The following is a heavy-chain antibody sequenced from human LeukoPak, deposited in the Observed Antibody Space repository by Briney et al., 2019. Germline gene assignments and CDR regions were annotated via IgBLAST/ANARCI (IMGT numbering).Heavy chain of an antibody. CDR1: GYTFTSYA. D-gene: IGHD6-19*01. J-gene: IGHJ3*02. CDR3: ARDIPGYSSGWYGAFDI. CDR2: INAGNGNT. V-gene: IGHV1-3*01. Sequence: ASVKVSCKASGYTFTSYAMHWVRQAPGQRLEWMGWINAGNGNTKYSQKFQGRVTITRDTSASTAYMELSSLRSEDTAVYYCARDIPGYSSGWYGAFDIRGQGTMVTVSS.